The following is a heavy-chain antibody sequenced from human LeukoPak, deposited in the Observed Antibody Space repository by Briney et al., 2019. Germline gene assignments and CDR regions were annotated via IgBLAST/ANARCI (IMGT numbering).Heavy chain of an antibody. CDR1: GGSIRSYY. D-gene: IGHD3-22*01. J-gene: IGHJ5*02. Sequence: SETLSLTCTVSGGSIRSYYWSWIRQPPGKGLEWIGFGHYTGRSNYNPSLKSRVTISVDTSKNQLSLKLSSVTAADTAVYYCARHDNRGYYSLQSWGQGALVTVSS. V-gene: IGHV4-59*08. CDR2: GHYTGRS. CDR3: ARHDNRGYYSLQS.